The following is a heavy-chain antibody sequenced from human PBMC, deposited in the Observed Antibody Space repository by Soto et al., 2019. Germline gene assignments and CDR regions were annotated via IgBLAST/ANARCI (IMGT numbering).Heavy chain of an antibody. CDR3: ARERDSFDY. D-gene: IGHD3-22*01. CDR2: VNAGDGSA. V-gene: IGHV1-46*01. Sequence: QVQLVQSGAEVTEPGASVKVCCKTSGFTFTLHYIHWVRQAPGQGLEWVGMVNAGDGSATYAREFRDKVSMTWDTSTSTVYLDLNSLKSEDTAIYYCARERDSFDYWGQGTLVSVSP. CDR1: GFTFTLHY. J-gene: IGHJ4*02.